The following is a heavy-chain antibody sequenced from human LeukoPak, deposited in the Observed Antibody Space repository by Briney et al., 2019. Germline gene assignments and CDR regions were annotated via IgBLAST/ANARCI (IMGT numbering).Heavy chain of an antibody. Sequence: GESLKISCKGSGYSFTSYWIGWVRQMPGEGLEWMGIIYPGDSDTRYSPSFQGQVTISVDKSISTAFLQWSSLKASDTAMYYCARRSSSSWAFAYWGQGTLVTVSS. V-gene: IGHV5-51*01. CDR1: GYSFTSYW. CDR2: IYPGDSDT. J-gene: IGHJ4*02. D-gene: IGHD6-13*01. CDR3: ARRSSSSWAFAY.